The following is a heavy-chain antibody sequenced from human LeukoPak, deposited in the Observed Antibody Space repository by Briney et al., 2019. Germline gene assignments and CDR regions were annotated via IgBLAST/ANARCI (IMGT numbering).Heavy chain of an antibody. J-gene: IGHJ6*03. CDR2: ISSSGSTI. D-gene: IGHD3-3*02. V-gene: IGHV3-48*03. CDR1: GFTFSTYA. CDR3: ARVHSPYYYYYYMDV. Sequence: PGGSLRLSCAASGFTFSTYAMSWVRQAPGKGLEWVSYISSSGSTIYYADSVKGRFTISRDNAKNSLYLQMNSLRAEDTAVYYCARVHSPYYYYYYMDVWGKGTTVTISS.